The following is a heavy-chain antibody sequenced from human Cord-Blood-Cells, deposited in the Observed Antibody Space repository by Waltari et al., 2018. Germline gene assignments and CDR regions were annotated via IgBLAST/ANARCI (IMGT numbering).Heavy chain of an antibody. D-gene: IGHD6-13*01. Sequence: QLQLQESGPGLVKPSETLSLTCTVSGGSISSSSYYWGWIRQPPGKGLEWIGSIYYSGSTYYNPSLKSRVTISVDTSKNQFSLKLSSVTAADTAEYYCARHQSSWDFDYWGQGTLVTVSS. CDR2: IYYSGST. CDR1: GGSISSSSYY. J-gene: IGHJ4*02. CDR3: ARHQSSWDFDY. V-gene: IGHV4-39*07.